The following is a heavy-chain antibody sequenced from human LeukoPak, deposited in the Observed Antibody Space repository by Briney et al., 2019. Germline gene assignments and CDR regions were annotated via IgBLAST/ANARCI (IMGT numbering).Heavy chain of an antibody. CDR3: AGGITIFGVVNGAFDI. D-gene: IGHD3-3*01. V-gene: IGHV1-2*02. Sequence: ASVKVSCQASGYTFTGYYMHWVRQAPGQGLEWMGWINPNSGGTNYAQKFQGRVTMTRDTSISTAYMELSRLRSDDTAVYYCAGGITIFGVVNGAFDIWGQGTMVTVSS. CDR2: INPNSGGT. J-gene: IGHJ3*02. CDR1: GYTFTGYY.